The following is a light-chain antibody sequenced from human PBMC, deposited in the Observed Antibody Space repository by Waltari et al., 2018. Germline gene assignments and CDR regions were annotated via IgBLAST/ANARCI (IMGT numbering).Light chain of an antibody. CDR3: QQRSNWLT. V-gene: IGKV3-11*01. CDR2: DAS. Sequence: DIVLTKSPDTLSLSPGERATLSCRASQTVSSYLAWYQQKPGQAPRLLIYDASNRATGIPARFSGSGSGTDFTLTISSLEPEDFAVYYCQQRSNWLTFGGGTKVEIK. J-gene: IGKJ4*01. CDR1: QTVSSY.